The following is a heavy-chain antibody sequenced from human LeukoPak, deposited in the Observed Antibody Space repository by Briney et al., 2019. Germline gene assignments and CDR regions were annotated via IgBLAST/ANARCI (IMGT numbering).Heavy chain of an antibody. V-gene: IGHV3-23*01. D-gene: IGHD2-2*02. CDR3: AKDSPLGYCSSTSCYKYFQH. Sequence: GGSLRLSCAASGFTFSSYAMSWVRQAPGKGLEWVSAISGSGGSTYYADSVKGRFTISRDNSKNTLYLQMNSLRAEDTAVYYCAKDSPLGYCSSTSCYKYFQHWGQGTLVTVSS. CDR2: ISGSGGST. CDR1: GFTFSSYA. J-gene: IGHJ1*01.